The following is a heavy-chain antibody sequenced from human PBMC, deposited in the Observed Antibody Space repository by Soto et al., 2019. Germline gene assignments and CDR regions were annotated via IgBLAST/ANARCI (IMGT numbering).Heavy chain of an antibody. CDR2: VSSSGEST. CDR3: IRASTSRYGTGWFFY. Sequence: GSLRLSCATSGFTFEDYDMSWVRRPPGKGLEWVSGVSSSGESTYYADSVKGRFSISKDTSKKTLYLYMNSLRAEDTAVYYCIRASTSRYGTGWFFYWGQGTQVTVSS. V-gene: IGHV3-23*01. CDR1: GFTFEDYD. J-gene: IGHJ4*02. D-gene: IGHD6-19*01.